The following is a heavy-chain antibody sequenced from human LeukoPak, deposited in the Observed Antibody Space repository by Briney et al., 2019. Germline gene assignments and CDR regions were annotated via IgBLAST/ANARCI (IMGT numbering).Heavy chain of an antibody. V-gene: IGHV1-18*01. J-gene: IGHJ4*02. D-gene: IGHD1-26*01. CDR3: ARAGGVSGELLN. CDR1: GYTFTSYG. CDR2: ISAYNGNT. Sequence: ASVKVSCKASGYTFTSYGISWVRQAPRHGLECMGWISAYNGNTNYAQKLQGRVTMTTDTSTSTAYMELRSLTSDDTAVYYCARAGGVSGELLNWGQGTLVTVSS.